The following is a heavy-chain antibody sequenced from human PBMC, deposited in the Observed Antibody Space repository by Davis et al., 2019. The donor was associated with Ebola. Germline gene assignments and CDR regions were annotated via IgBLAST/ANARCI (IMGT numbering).Heavy chain of an antibody. J-gene: IGHJ6*02. D-gene: IGHD6-19*01. V-gene: IGHV1-18*01. Sequence: ASVKVSCKASGYTFTSYGISWVRQAPGQGLEWMGWISAYNGNTNYAQKLQGRVTMTTDTSTSTAYMELRSLRSDDTAVYYCARARRGSSGWHGGRYGMDVWGQGTTVTVSS. CDR2: ISAYNGNT. CDR1: GYTFTSYG. CDR3: ARARRGSSGWHGGRYGMDV.